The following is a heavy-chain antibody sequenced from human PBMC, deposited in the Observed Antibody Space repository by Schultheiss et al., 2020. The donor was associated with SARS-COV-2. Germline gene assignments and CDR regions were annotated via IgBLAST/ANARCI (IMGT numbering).Heavy chain of an antibody. CDR1: GFTFDDYA. V-gene: IGHV3-9*01. Sequence: LKISCAASGFTFDDYAMHWVRQAPGKGLEWVSGISWNSGSIGYADSVKGRFTISRDNAKNSLYLQMNSLRAEDTALYYCAKDGGTAMALDYWGQGTLVTVSS. CDR2: ISWNSGSI. D-gene: IGHD5-18*01. J-gene: IGHJ4*02. CDR3: AKDGGTAMALDY.